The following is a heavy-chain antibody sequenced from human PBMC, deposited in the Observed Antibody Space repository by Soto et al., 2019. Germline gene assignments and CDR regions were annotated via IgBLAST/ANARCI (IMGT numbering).Heavy chain of an antibody. D-gene: IGHD3-10*01. Sequence: PSETLSLTCTVSGGSINSYYWSWIRQPPGKGLEWIGYIYYSGSTNYNPSLKSRVTISVDTSKNQVSLKLSSVTAADTAVYYCARAPDYYGSGYYYYGMDVWGQGTTVNSP. CDR3: ARAPDYYGSGYYYYGMDV. J-gene: IGHJ6*02. CDR2: IYYSGST. CDR1: GGSINSYY. V-gene: IGHV4-59*01.